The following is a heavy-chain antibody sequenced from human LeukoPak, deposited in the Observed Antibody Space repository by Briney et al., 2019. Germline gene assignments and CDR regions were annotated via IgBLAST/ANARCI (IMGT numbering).Heavy chain of an antibody. V-gene: IGHV3-53*01. D-gene: IGHD5-18*01. CDR2: VYSGITT. J-gene: IGHJ6*03. CDR1: GFIVGDTH. Sequence: QPGGSLRLSCAGSGFIVGDTHMTWVRQAPGKGLEWVSPVYSGITTHYADSVKGRFSISRDHSNNILYLQMNTLRAEDTAVYYCARLQGYSLGYQYFYYMDVWGTGTTVTVSS. CDR3: ARLQGYSLGYQYFYYMDV.